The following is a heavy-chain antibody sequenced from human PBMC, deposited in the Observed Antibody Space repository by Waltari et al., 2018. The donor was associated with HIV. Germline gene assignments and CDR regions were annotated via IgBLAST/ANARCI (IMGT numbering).Heavy chain of an antibody. CDR2: VYYSGTT. V-gene: IGHV4-59*11. D-gene: IGHD2-8*01. CDR3: ARGNCAIGSCFAVAFPFDI. J-gene: IGHJ3*02. CDR1: RGPLKSHS. Sequence: QVQLQESGPGLVKPSETLSLTCNVSRGPLKSHSWHWIRQKPGKGLEWIGFVYYSGTTVYSPSLESRVTISVAPSRNQFSLRLRSATAADTATYYCARGNCAIGSCFAVAFPFDIWGPGTTVTVSS.